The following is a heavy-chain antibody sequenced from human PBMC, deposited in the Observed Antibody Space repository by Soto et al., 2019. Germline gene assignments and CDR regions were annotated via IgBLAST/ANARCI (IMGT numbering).Heavy chain of an antibody. Sequence: SVKVSCKASGGTFSSYAISWVRQAPGQGLEWMGGIIPIFGTANYAQKFQGRVTITADESTSTAYMELSSLRSEDTAVYYCAREGTAMDYGMDVWSQGTTVTVSS. D-gene: IGHD5-18*01. CDR2: IIPIFGTA. J-gene: IGHJ6*02. V-gene: IGHV1-69*13. CDR1: GGTFSSYA. CDR3: AREGTAMDYGMDV.